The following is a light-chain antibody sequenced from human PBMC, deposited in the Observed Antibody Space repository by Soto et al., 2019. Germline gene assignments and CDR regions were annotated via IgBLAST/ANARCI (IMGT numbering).Light chain of an antibody. CDR2: DVS. J-gene: IGLJ2*01. V-gene: IGLV2-14*01. CDR3: SSYTSSSTVV. Sequence: QTVVTQPASVSGSPGQSITISCTGTSSDVGGYNYVSWYQQHPGKAPKLMIYDVSNRLSGVSNRFSGSKSGNTASLTISGLQAEDEGDYYCSSYTSSSTVVFGGGTKLTVL. CDR1: SSDVGGYNY.